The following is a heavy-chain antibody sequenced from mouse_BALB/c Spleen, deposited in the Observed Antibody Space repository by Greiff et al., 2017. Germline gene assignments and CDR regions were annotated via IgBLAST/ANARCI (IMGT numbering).Heavy chain of an antibody. V-gene: IGHV5-17*02. Sequence: EVQVVESGGGLVQPGGSRKLSCAASGFTFSSFGMHWVRQAPEKGLEWVAYISSGSSTIYYADTVKGRFTISRANPKNTLFLQMTSLRSEDTAMYYCARSETGEGYWYFDVWGAGTTVTVSS. CDR2: ISSGSSTI. J-gene: IGHJ1*01. D-gene: IGHD4-1*01. CDR3: ARSETGEGYWYFDV. CDR1: GFTFSSFG.